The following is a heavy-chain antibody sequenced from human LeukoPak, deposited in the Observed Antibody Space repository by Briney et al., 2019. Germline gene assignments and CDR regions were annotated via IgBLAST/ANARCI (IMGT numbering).Heavy chain of an antibody. CDR2: ISGSGVST. CDR3: AKSSSSYYDTSGYLDY. J-gene: IGHJ4*02. CDR1: GFTFSDYA. D-gene: IGHD3-22*01. V-gene: IGHV3-23*01. Sequence: GGSLRLSCAASGFTFSDYAMSWVRQAPEKGLEWVSAISGSGVSTSFSDYYLDSVKGRFTISRDNAKNSLYLQMNSLRAEDTAVYYCAKSSSSYYDTSGYLDYWGQGTLVTVSS.